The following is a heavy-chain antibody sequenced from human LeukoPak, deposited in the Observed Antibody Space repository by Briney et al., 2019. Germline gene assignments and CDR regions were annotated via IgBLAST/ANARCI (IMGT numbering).Heavy chain of an antibody. D-gene: IGHD2-15*01. CDR1: GYTFTSYY. V-gene: IGHV1-46*01. Sequence: ASVKVSCKASGYTFTSYYMHWVRQAPGQGLEWMGVINPSGGSTSYAQKFQGRVTMTRDTSTSTVYMELSSLRSEDTAVYYCARFSVAATDFDYWGQGTLVTVSS. CDR2: INPSGGST. J-gene: IGHJ4*02. CDR3: ARFSVAATDFDY.